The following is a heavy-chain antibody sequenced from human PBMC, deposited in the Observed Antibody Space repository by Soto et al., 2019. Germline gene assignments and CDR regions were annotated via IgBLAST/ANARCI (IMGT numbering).Heavy chain of an antibody. V-gene: IGHV1-58*01. Sequence: SVKVSCKASGFTFSSSALQWVRQARGQRLEWIGRIAVGSGNTNYAQKKQERVTITRDMSTSIVYMEMNSLRSEDTAVYYCARATPYDFWTSYYFDYWGQGTLVTVSS. D-gene: IGHD3-3*01. J-gene: IGHJ4*02. CDR1: GFTFSSSA. CDR2: IAVGSGNT. CDR3: ARATPYDFWTSYYFDY.